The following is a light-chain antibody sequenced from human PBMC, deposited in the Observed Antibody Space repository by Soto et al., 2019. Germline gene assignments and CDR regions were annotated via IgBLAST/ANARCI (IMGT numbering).Light chain of an antibody. CDR3: QSYDSSLKNSV. CDR1: SSNIGAGYD. V-gene: IGLV1-40*01. J-gene: IGLJ3*02. CDR2: ANT. Sequence: QSVLTQSPPVSGAPGQRVTISCTGSSSNIGAGYDVHWYQQFPGTAPKLLIYANTNRPSGVPYRFSGSKSGTSASLAITGLQPEDEDDYYCQSYDSSLKNSVFGGGTKVTVL.